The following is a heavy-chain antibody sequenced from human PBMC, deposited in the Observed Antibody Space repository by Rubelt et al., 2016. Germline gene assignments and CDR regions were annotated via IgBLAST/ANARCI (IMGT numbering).Heavy chain of an antibody. CDR2: INHRGIT. V-gene: IGHV4-34*01. Sequence: QVQLQQWGAGLLKPSETLSLTCAVYGGTFSGYQWSWIRQPPGTGLEWIGEINHRGITNHNPSLKSRFTISIDTSKHQFSPNLSSVTAADTAVYYCARDRNLFWYYYWGQGTLVTVSS. CDR3: ARDRNLFWYYY. CDR1: GGTFSGYQ. D-gene: IGHD2-8*01. J-gene: IGHJ4*02.